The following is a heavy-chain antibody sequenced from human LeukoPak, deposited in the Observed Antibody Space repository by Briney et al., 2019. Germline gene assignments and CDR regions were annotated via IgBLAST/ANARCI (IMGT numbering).Heavy chain of an antibody. V-gene: IGHV3-48*03. CDR1: GFTFSSYE. D-gene: IGHD4-17*01. CDR3: ARNRGEPLDY. CDR2: ISSSGSAI. J-gene: IGHJ4*02. Sequence: PGGSLRLSCAASGFTFSSYEMNWVRQAPGKGLEWVSYISSSGSAIYYADSVKGRFTISRDNAKNSLYLQMNSLRAEDTAVYYCARNRGEPLDYWGQGTLVTVSS.